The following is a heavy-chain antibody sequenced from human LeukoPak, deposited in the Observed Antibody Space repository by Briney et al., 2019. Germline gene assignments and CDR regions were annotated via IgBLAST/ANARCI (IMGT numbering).Heavy chain of an antibody. CDR2: MNPNSGNT. CDR3: ARGSHYDSSGYLVGSWFDP. J-gene: IGHJ5*02. D-gene: IGHD3-22*01. V-gene: IGHV1-8*01. Sequence: ASVKVSCKASGYTFTSYDINWVRQATGQGLEWMGWMNPNSGNTGYAQKFQGRVTMTRNTSISTAYMELSSLRSEDTAVYYCARGSHYDSSGYLVGSWFDPWGQGTLVTVSS. CDR1: GYTFTSYD.